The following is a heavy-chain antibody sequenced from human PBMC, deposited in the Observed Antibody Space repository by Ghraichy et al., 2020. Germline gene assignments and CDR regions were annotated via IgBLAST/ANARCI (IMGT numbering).Heavy chain of an antibody. V-gene: IGHV3-23*01. J-gene: IGHJ6*02. CDR3: AKRGVIGTTRGGMDV. D-gene: IGHD1-7*01. CDR1: GFTFSTYA. CDR2: ISDSGGST. Sequence: GGSLRLSCASSGFTFSTYAMSWVRQAPGKGLEWVSTISDSGGSTSYADSVKGRFTISRDNSKNTLYLQMNSLRAEDTAIYYCAKRGVIGTTRGGMDVWGQGTTVTVSS.